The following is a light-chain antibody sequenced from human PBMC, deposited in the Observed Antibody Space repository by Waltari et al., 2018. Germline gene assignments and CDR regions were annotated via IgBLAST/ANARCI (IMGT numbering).Light chain of an antibody. J-gene: IGLJ3*02. CDR1: SGHSSYA. V-gene: IGLV4-69*01. Sequence: QLVLTQSPSASASLGASVKLTCTLSSGHSSYAIAWHQQQPEKGPRYLMKLNSDGSHSKGAGIPDRCSGSSSGAERYLTISSLQSEDEADYNCQTWGTGIQGVFGGGTKLTVL. CDR2: LNSDGSH. CDR3: QTWGTGIQGV.